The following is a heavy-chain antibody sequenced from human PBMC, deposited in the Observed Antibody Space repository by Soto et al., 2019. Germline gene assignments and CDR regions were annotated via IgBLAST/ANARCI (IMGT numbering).Heavy chain of an antibody. CDR2: IYYSGST. J-gene: IGHJ6*02. Sequence: SETLSLTCTVSGGSISSGDYYWSWIRQPPGKGLEWIGYIYYSGSTYYNPSLKSRVTISVDTSKNQFSLKLSSVTAADTAVYYCERADGKKLARLYYYYGMDVWGQGTTVTVSS. V-gene: IGHV4-30-4*01. CDR3: ERADGKKLARLYYYYGMDV. D-gene: IGHD6-6*01. CDR1: GGSISSGDYY.